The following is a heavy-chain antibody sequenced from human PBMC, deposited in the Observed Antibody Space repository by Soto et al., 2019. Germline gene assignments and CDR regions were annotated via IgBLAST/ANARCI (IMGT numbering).Heavy chain of an antibody. D-gene: IGHD5-18*01. CDR1: GGSISSYY. Sequence: SETLSLTCTVSGGSISSYYWSWIRQPPGKGLEWIGYIYYSGSTNYNPSLKSRVTISVDTSKNQFSLKLSPVTAADTAVYYCARGDTYFDYWGQGTLVTVSS. V-gene: IGHV4-59*01. CDR3: ARGDTYFDY. J-gene: IGHJ4*02. CDR2: IYYSGST.